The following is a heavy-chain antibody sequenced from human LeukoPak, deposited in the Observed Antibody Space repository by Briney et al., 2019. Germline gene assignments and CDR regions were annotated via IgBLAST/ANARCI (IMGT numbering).Heavy chain of an antibody. V-gene: IGHV4-38-2*02. CDR2: IYYSGST. CDR3: AKTPSGYSYGLFDY. CDR1: GYSIGISYY. D-gene: IGHD5-18*01. J-gene: IGHJ4*02. Sequence: SETLPLTCTVSGYSIGISYYWGWLRQPPGKGLEWIGSIYYSGSTYYNPSLKSRVTISVDTSKNQFSLKLSSVTAADTAVYYCAKTPSGYSYGLFDYWGQGTLVTVSS.